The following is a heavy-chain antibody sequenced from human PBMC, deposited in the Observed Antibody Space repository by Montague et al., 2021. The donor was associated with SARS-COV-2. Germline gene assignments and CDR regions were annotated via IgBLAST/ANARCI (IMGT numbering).Heavy chain of an antibody. CDR3: ARHSSATLPADV. Sequence: SETLSLTCTVSGGSISSFYWSWFRQPPGKGLEWIGYISDSGSTNYNPSLTSRVTMSVDTSKNQFSLKLSSVTAADTAVYYCARHSSATLPADVWGQGTLVTVSS. CDR1: GGSISSFY. D-gene: IGHD2-15*01. CDR2: ISDSGST. J-gene: IGHJ6*02. V-gene: IGHV4-59*12.